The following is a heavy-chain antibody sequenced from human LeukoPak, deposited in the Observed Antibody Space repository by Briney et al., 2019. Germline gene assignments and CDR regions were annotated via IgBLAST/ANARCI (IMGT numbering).Heavy chain of an antibody. CDR3: ARDDYRGVTNFDP. CDR1: GGSISPYF. D-gene: IGHD3-10*01. J-gene: IGHJ5*02. V-gene: IGHV4-59*01. CDR2: ISYTGST. Sequence: PSETLSLTCTVSGGSISPYFWSWFRQPPGKGPEWIGYISYTGSTIYSPSLKSRVTISVDTSKNQFSLQLTSVTAADTAVYYCARDDYRGVTNFDPWGQGTLVTVSS.